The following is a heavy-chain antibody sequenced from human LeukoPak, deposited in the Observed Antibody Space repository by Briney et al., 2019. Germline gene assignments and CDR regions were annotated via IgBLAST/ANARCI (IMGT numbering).Heavy chain of an antibody. CDR2: TRDDAITT. Sequence: GGSPRLSCAASGFTLSNYWMHWVRQAPGKGLVWVSRTRDDAITTTHYADSVKGRFSISRDSAQNTLYLQMNSLRAEDTAVYYCARARTGTRNAFDIWGQGTMVPVSS. CDR1: GFTLSNYW. D-gene: IGHD1-1*01. CDR3: ARARTGTRNAFDI. J-gene: IGHJ3*02. V-gene: IGHV3-74*01.